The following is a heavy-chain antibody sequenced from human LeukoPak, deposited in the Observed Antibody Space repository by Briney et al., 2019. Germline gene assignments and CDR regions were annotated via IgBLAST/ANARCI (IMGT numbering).Heavy chain of an antibody. CDR3: AKDRAGYSSSTSCYSLHFQH. CDR2: IWYDGSNK. Sequence: PGRSLRLSCAASGFTFSSYGMHWVRQAPGKGLEWVAVIWYDGSNKYYADSVKGRFTISRDNSKNTLYLQMNSLRAEDTAVYYCAKDRAGYSSSTSCYSLHFQHWGQGTLVTVSS. D-gene: IGHD2-2*02. CDR1: GFTFSSYG. J-gene: IGHJ1*01. V-gene: IGHV3-33*06.